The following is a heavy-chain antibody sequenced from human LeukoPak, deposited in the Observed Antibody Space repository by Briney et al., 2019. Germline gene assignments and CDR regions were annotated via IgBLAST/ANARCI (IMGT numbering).Heavy chain of an antibody. Sequence: SETLSLTCTVSGGSISSYYWSWVRQPPGKGLEWIGYIYYSGSTNYNPSPKSRATISVDTSKNQFSLKLSSVTAADTAVYYCARERRFGVVNGRLFDSGGQGTLVTVS. CDR2: IYYSGST. CDR3: ARERRFGVVNGRLFDS. V-gene: IGHV4-59*12. CDR1: GGSISSYY. D-gene: IGHD3-3*01. J-gene: IGHJ5*01.